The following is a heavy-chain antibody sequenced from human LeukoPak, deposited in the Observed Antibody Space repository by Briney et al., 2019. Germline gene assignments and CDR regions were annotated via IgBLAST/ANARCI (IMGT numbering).Heavy chain of an antibody. CDR3: ARLSAEGYSSSWYWGDYYYGMDV. J-gene: IGHJ6*02. CDR1: GGSISSSSYY. D-gene: IGHD6-13*01. V-gene: IGHV4-39*01. Sequence: SETLSLTCTVSGGSISSSSYYWGWIRQPPGKGLEWIGSIYHSGSTYYNPSLKSRVTISVDTSKNQFSLKLSSVTAADTAVYYCARLSAEGYSSSWYWGDYYYGMDVWGQGTTVTVSS. CDR2: IYHSGST.